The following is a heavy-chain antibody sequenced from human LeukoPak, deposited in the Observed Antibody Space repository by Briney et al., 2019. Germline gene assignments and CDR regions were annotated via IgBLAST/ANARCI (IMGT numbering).Heavy chain of an antibody. V-gene: IGHV1-18*01. CDR3: AREYSFGRFDY. CDR2: ISAYNGDT. CDR1: GYTFTSYG. Sequence: ASVKVSCKASGYTFTSYGISWVRQAPGQGLEWMGWISAYNGDTNYAQNLQGRVTMTTDTSTSTAYMDLRNLRSDDTAVYYCAREYSFGRFDYWGQGTLVTVSS. D-gene: IGHD6-13*01. J-gene: IGHJ4*01.